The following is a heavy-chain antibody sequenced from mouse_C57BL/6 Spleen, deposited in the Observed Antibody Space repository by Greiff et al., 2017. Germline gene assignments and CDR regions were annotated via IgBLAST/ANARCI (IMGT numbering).Heavy chain of an antibody. CDR3: ARHEDSYYGNYDYAMDY. J-gene: IGHJ4*01. V-gene: IGHV1-62-2*01. Sequence: VQLQQSGAELVKPGASVKLSCKASGYTFTEYTIHWVKQRSGQGLEWIGWFYPGSGSIKYNEKFKDKATLTADKSSSTVYMELSRLTSEDSAVYFCARHEDSYYGNYDYAMDYWGQGTSVTVSS. CDR1: GYTFTEYT. CDR2: FYPGSGSI. D-gene: IGHD2-10*01.